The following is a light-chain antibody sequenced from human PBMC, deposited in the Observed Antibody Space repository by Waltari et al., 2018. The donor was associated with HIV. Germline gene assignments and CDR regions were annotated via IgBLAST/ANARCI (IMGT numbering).Light chain of an antibody. CDR1: SSDIGGF. CDR2: KVT. V-gene: IGLV2-8*01. J-gene: IGLJ2*01. CDR3: GSYTGDESPDVV. Sequence: QSALTQPPSASGSPGQSVTISCTGTSSDIGGFVSWYQQHSGKAPKLMIYKVTKRPSGVPDRFSGSTSGNTASLTVSGLQAEDEADYYCGSYTGDESPDVVFGEGTKLTVL.